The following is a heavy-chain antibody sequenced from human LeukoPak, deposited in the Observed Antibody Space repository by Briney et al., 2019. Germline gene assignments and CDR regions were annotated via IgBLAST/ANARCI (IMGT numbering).Heavy chain of an antibody. CDR3: AASLPNIVVVPGTKGPFGN. V-gene: IGHV3-23*01. Sequence: SGGSLGLFCAASGFTFSSYSMSWVRQAPGNGLEWVSGVSGSGGSTHYADSVKGRFTISRDNSKNTLYLQMNSLRAEDTAVYYCAASLPNIVVVPGTKGPFGNWGQGTLVTVSS. J-gene: IGHJ4*02. CDR2: VSGSGGST. CDR1: GFTFSSYS. D-gene: IGHD2-2*01.